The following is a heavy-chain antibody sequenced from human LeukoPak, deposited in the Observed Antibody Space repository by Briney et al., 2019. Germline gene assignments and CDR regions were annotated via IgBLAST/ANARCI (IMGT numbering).Heavy chain of an antibody. D-gene: IGHD6-13*01. V-gene: IGHV1-24*01. Sequence: ASVKVSCKVSGYTLTELSMHWVRQAPGKGLEWMGGFDPEDGETIYAQKFQGRVTMTEDTSTDTAYMELSSLRSEDTAVYYCATGVAAAGPYYYYYGMDVWGQGTLVTVSS. CDR1: GYTLTELS. CDR3: ATGVAAAGPYYYYYGMDV. J-gene: IGHJ6*02. CDR2: FDPEDGET.